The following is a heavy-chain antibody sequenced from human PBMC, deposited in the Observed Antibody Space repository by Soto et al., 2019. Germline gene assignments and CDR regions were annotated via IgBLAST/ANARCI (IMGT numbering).Heavy chain of an antibody. J-gene: IGHJ4*02. CDR3: AKGIAYSSSWGIDY. V-gene: IGHV3-30*18. CDR2: ISYDGSNK. D-gene: IGHD6-13*01. Sequence: QVQLVESGGGVVQPGRSLRLSCAASGFSFSNYGMHWVRQAPGKGLEWVAVISYDGSNKYYADSVKGRFTISGDTSKNTLYLQINSLRAEDTAVYYCAKGIAYSSSWGIDYWGQGTLVTVSS. CDR1: GFSFSNYG.